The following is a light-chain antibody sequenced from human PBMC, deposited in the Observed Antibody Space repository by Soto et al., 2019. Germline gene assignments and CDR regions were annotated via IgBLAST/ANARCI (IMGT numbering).Light chain of an antibody. CDR1: QSISSW. J-gene: IGKJ4*01. CDR3: QQYNSYSLT. V-gene: IGKV1-5*01. Sequence: DIQMTQSPSTLAASVGDRVTITCRASQSISSWLAWYQQKPGKAAKLLIYDASSLESGVPSRFSGSGSETEFTLNISSLQPDDFATYYCQQYNSYSLTFGGGTKVDIK. CDR2: DAS.